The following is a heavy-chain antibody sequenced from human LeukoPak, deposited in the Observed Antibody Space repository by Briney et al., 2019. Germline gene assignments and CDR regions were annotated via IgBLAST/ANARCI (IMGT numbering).Heavy chain of an antibody. V-gene: IGHV3-30*02. CDR3: AKDSSGSSWYWNY. D-gene: IGHD6-13*01. CDR1: GFSFSSYG. CDR2: IRYDGSNK. Sequence: GGSLRLSCAASGFSFSSYGMHWVRQAPGKGLEWVTFIRYDGSNKYYADSVKGRFTTSRDNSKNTLYLQRNSLRTEDTAVYYCAKDSSGSSWYWNYWGQGTLVTVSS. J-gene: IGHJ4*02.